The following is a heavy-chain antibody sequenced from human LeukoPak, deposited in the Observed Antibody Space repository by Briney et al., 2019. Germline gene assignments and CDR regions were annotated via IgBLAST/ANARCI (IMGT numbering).Heavy chain of an antibody. CDR1: GFTFSSYG. CDR2: ISYDGSNK. CDR3: AKEVEYQLLQYYYYGMDV. V-gene: IGHV3-30*18. D-gene: IGHD2-2*01. J-gene: IGHJ6*04. Sequence: GRSLRLSCAASGFTFSSYGMHWVRQAPGKGLEWVAVISYDGSNKYYADSVKGRFTISRDNSKNTLYLQMNSLRAEDTAVCYCAKEVEYQLLQYYYYGMDVWGKGTTVTVSS.